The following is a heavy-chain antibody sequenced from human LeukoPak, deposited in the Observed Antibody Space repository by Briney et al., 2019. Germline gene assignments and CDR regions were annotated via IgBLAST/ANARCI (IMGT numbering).Heavy chain of an antibody. Sequence: PGGSLRLSRAASGFTVSSYSMNWVRQAPGKGLEYVSAISSNGGSTYYANSVKGRFTISRDNSKNTLYLQMNSLRAEDTAVYYCAKSPWNGKFRAYFDYWGQGTLVTVSS. CDR3: AKSPWNGKFRAYFDY. CDR1: GFTVSSYS. V-gene: IGHV3-64*01. D-gene: IGHD1-1*01. J-gene: IGHJ4*02. CDR2: ISSNGGST.